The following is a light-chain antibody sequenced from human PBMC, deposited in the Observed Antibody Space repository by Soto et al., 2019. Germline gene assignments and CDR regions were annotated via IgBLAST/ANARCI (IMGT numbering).Light chain of an antibody. Sequence: EIVLTQSPGTLSLSPGERATLSCRASQSVSNNYLAWYQQKPGQAPRLLIYGASNRATGIPDRFSGSWSGTDFTPTSSRLEPEDLAVYYCQQYGSSGTFGQGTKVDIK. J-gene: IGKJ1*01. CDR1: QSVSNNY. CDR3: QQYGSSGT. V-gene: IGKV3-20*01. CDR2: GAS.